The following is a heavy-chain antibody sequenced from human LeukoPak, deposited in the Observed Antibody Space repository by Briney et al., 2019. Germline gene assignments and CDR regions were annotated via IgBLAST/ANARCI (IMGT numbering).Heavy chain of an antibody. CDR1: GFTVSSNN. V-gene: IGHV3-66*01. D-gene: IGHD1-1*01. Sequence: GGSLRLSCAASGFTVSSNNMSWVRRAPGKGLEWVSVIYGGVNTVYADSVQGRFTISRDNSKNKLCLQMSSLRAEDTAVYYCAKSPKTGFLFDYWGKGTLVTVSS. CDR3: AKSPKTGFLFDY. J-gene: IGHJ4*02. CDR2: IYGGVNT.